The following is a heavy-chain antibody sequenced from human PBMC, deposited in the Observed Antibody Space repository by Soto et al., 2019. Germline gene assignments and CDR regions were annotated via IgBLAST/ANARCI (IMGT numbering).Heavy chain of an antibody. Sequence: GGALRLFSAASGFTVASYGIHWVRQAPGKGLEWVAVISYDGSNIYYAASVKGRFTISRDESKKTVYLQMNSLRPEDTALYYCTKDGNDYSDYYYYGMDVWGYRTKVTVSS. J-gene: IGHJ6*02. CDR1: GFTVASYG. CDR2: ISYDGSNI. D-gene: IGHD4-4*01. CDR3: TKDGNDYSDYYYYGMDV. V-gene: IGHV3-30*18.